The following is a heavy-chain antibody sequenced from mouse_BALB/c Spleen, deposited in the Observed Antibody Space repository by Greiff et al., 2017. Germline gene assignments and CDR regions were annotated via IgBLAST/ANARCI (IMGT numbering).Heavy chain of an antibody. D-gene: IGHD1-1*01. CDR1: GFTFTGYY. CDR2: IRNKANGYTT. Sequence: EVQLVESGGGLVQPGGSLRLSCATSGFTFTGYYMSWVRQPPGKALEWLGFIRNKANGYTTEYSASVKGRFTISRDNSQSILYLQMHTLRAEDSATYYCARDKRDYYGSSLLAYWGQGTLVTVSA. V-gene: IGHV7-3*02. J-gene: IGHJ3*01. CDR3: ARDKRDYYGSSLLAY.